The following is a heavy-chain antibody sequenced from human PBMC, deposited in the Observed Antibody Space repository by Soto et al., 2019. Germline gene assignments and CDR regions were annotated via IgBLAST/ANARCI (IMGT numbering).Heavy chain of an antibody. D-gene: IGHD6-19*01. CDR2: IYYSGST. CDR1: GGSVSSGSYY. CDR3: ARDVRQDPSGWYGGDYYYGMDV. V-gene: IGHV4-61*01. Sequence: SETLSLTCTVSGGSVSSGSYYWSWIRHPPGNGLDWIGYIYYSGSTNYNPSLKSRVTISVDTSKNQFSLKLSSVTAADTAVYYCARDVRQDPSGWYGGDYYYGMDVWGQGTTVTVSS. J-gene: IGHJ6*02.